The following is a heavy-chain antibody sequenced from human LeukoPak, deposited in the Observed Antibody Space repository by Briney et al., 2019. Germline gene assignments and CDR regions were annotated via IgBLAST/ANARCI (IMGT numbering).Heavy chain of an antibody. CDR1: GYSFTSYW. V-gene: IGHV5-51*01. CDR3: ARRRGGNSVPNAFDI. J-gene: IGHJ3*02. D-gene: IGHD4-23*01. Sequence: GESLKISCKGSGYSFTSYWIGWVRQMPGKGLEWMGVIYPGDSDTRYSPSFQGQVTISADKSISTAYLQWSSLKASDTAMYYCARRRGGNSVPNAFDIWGQGTMVTVSS. CDR2: IYPGDSDT.